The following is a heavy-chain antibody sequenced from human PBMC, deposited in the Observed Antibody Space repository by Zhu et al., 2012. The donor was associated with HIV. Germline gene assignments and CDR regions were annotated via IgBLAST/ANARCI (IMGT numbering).Heavy chain of an antibody. J-gene: IGHJ5*02. V-gene: IGHV4-30-2*04. Sequence: LSLKSRVTISVDTSKNQFSLKLSSVTAADTAVYYCARGSGYSSGWYDPLDNWFDPWGQGTLVTVSS. D-gene: IGHD6-19*01. CDR3: ARGSGYSSGWYDPLDNWFDP.